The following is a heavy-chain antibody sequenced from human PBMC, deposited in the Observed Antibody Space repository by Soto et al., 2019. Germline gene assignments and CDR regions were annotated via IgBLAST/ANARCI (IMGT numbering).Heavy chain of an antibody. CDR2: MNPNSGNT. V-gene: IGHV1-8*01. J-gene: IGHJ3*01. Sequence: ASVKVSCKASGYTFTSYDINWVRQATGQGLEWMGWMNPNSGNTDYAQKFQGRVTMTRNTSISTAYMELSSLRSEDTAVYYCATDSPIVGAFDVWGQGTMVTVSS. D-gene: IGHD1-26*01. CDR3: ATDSPIVGAFDV. CDR1: GYTFTSYD.